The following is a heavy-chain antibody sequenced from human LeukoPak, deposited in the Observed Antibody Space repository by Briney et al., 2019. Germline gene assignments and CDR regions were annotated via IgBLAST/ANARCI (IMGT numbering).Heavy chain of an antibody. CDR1: GGSISISY. D-gene: IGHD6-13*01. Sequence: SETLSLTCTVSGGSISISYLSCVSPPARTGLEWIGRIYTSGSTNYNPSLKSRVTISVDKSKNQFSLKLSSVTAADTAVYYCARGPRSSSWSFDYWGQGTLVTVSS. CDR3: ARGPRSSSWSFDY. J-gene: IGHJ4*02. CDR2: IYTSGST. V-gene: IGHV4-4*07.